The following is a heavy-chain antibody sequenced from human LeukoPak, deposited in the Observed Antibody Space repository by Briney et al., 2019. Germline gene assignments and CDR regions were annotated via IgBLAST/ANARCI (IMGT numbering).Heavy chain of an antibody. J-gene: IGHJ5*02. CDR2: IKKDGSEK. D-gene: IGHD3-16*01. V-gene: IGHV3-7*01. CDR1: GFTYNSYW. Sequence: GGSLRLXCAASGFTYNSYWMSWVRQAPGKGLEWVANIKKDGSEKNYVDSVKGRFTISRDNAKNSLYLQMDSLRAEDTAVYYCARFISLGAWGQGTLVTVSS. CDR3: ARFISLGA.